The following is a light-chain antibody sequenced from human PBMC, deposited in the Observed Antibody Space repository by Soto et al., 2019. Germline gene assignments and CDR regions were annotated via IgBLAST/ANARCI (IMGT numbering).Light chain of an antibody. CDR1: SSDVGGYNY. V-gene: IGLV2-14*03. CDR2: DVS. J-gene: IGLJ1*01. Sequence: SLLTQPASLSGSPGQSITISGTGTSSDVGGYNYVSWYQHHPGKAPKLIIYDVSNRPSGVSIRFSGSKSDNTASLTISGLQPEDEADYHCSSYTTSNTRQIVFGTGTKVTVL. CDR3: SSYTTSNTRQIV.